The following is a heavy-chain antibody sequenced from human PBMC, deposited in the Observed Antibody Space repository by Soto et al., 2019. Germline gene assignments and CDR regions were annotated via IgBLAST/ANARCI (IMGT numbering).Heavy chain of an antibody. CDR3: ARDVSQTTDNAFDV. D-gene: IGHD4-17*01. Sequence: QVQLQESGPGLVKPSQTLSLTCTVSGGSISSAGHYWTWIRQHPGKGLEWIEYIYYSGSTCYNPSLKSRVIISVLTSENQFSLKLSSVTAADTAVYYCARDVSQTTDNAFDVWGQGTMVTVSS. J-gene: IGHJ3*01. V-gene: IGHV4-31*03. CDR2: IYYSGST. CDR1: GGSISSAGHY.